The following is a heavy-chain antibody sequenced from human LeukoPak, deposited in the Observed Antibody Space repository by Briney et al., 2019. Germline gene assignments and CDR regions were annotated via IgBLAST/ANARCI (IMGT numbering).Heavy chain of an antibody. D-gene: IGHD6-13*01. V-gene: IGHV4-59*01. CDR3: AGGIAAAGIYWYFDL. Sequence: PSETLSLTCTVSGGSISSYYWSWIRQPPGKGLEWIGYIYYSGSTNYNPSLKCRVTISVDTSKNQFSLKLSSVTAADTAVYYCAGGIAAAGIYWYFDLWGRGTLVTVSS. J-gene: IGHJ2*01. CDR2: IYYSGST. CDR1: GGSISSYY.